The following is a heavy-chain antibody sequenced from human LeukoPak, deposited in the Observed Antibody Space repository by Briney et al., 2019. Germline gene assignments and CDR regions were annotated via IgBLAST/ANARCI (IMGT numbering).Heavy chain of an antibody. J-gene: IGHJ4*02. D-gene: IGHD3-16*01. CDR1: GYTFTSYD. Sequence: ASVKVSCKASGYTFTSYDINWVRQATGQGREWMGWMNPNRDNTGYAQKFLGRVSMTRNTSISTAYMELSSLRSEDTAVYYCARGGGSGYYAFDYWGQGTLVTVSS. V-gene: IGHV1-8*01. CDR3: ARGGGSGYYAFDY. CDR2: MNPNRDNT.